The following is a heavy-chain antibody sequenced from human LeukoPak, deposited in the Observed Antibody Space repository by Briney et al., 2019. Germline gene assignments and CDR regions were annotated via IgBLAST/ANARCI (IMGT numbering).Heavy chain of an antibody. V-gene: IGHV3-7*01. CDR1: GSAFSDSW. CDR2: IKGDGSAK. J-gene: IGHJ3*02. CDR3: ARDRGWIQHDI. D-gene: IGHD5-18*01. Sequence: GGSLRLSCAASGSAFSDSWMTWIRQAPGKGLEWVAFIKGDGSAKKYVDSVKGRFTISRDNAKNSLFLQMNSLRAEDTAVYYCARDRGWIQHDIWGQGTMVTVSS.